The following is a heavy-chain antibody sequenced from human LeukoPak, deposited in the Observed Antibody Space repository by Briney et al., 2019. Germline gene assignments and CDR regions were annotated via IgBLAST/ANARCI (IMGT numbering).Heavy chain of an antibody. D-gene: IGHD7-27*01. Sequence: GGSLRLSCAASGFTFDDYDMNWVRQAPGKGLEWVSGINWNGGSTGYADSVKGRFTISRDNAKNSLYLQMNNLRAEDTALYYRATPLGNVGAFDIWGQGTMVTVSS. CDR3: ATPLGNVGAFDI. CDR2: INWNGGST. CDR1: GFTFDDYD. V-gene: IGHV3-20*04. J-gene: IGHJ3*02.